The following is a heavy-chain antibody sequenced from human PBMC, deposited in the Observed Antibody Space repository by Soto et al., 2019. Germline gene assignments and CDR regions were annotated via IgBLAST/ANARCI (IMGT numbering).Heavy chain of an antibody. CDR1: GFTFSSNG. CDR2: ISGTGHKT. V-gene: IGHV3-23*01. CDR3: AKNGLRDSPSAIGP. Sequence: GGSLRLSCATSGFTFSSNGMSWVRQAPGKGLDWVSGISGTGHKTYYADSVKGRFTISRDNSKNTLFLQMNSLRVEDTAVYYCAKNGLRDSPSAIGPWGQGTLVTVSS. D-gene: IGHD2-8*01. J-gene: IGHJ5*02.